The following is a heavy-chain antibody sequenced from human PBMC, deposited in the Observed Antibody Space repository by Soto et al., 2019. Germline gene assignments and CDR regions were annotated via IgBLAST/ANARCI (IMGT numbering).Heavy chain of an antibody. CDR1: GFTFSSYG. D-gene: IGHD2-2*01. J-gene: IGHJ4*02. CDR2: ISYDGSNK. CDR3: AKDSCSSTSCYTGAPDY. Sequence: GGSLRLSCAASGFTFSSYGMHWVRQAPGKGLEWVAVISYDGSNKYYADSVKGRFTISRDNSKNTLYLQMNSLRAEDTAVYYCAKDSCSSTSCYTGAPDYWGQGTLVTVSS. V-gene: IGHV3-30*18.